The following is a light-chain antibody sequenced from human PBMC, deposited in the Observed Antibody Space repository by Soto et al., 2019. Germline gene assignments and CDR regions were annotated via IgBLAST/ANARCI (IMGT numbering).Light chain of an antibody. CDR2: EVS. J-gene: IGLJ2*01. Sequence: QSALTQPASVSGSPGQSITISCTGTSSDVGGYDYVSWYQLHPGKAPKLMVFEVSNRPSGISDRFSGSKSGNTASLTISGLQAEDEADYFCTSYTNSKAYILFGGGTKLTVL. CDR3: TSYTNSKAYIL. V-gene: IGLV2-14*01. CDR1: SSDVGGYDY.